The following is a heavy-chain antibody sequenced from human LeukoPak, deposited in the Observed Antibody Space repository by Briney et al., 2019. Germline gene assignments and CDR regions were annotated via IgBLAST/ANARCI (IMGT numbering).Heavy chain of an antibody. CDR3: AREAGSWYDYLPRGYYGMDV. J-gene: IGHJ6*04. V-gene: IGHV3-11*06. Sequence: PGGSLRLSCAAYGFTFSDYYMSWIRQAPGKGLEWVSYISSSSSYTNYADSVKGRFTISRDNAKNSLYLQMNSLRAEDTAVYYCAREAGSWYDYLPRGYYGMDVWGKGTTVTVSS. D-gene: IGHD6-13*01. CDR2: ISSSSSYT. CDR1: GFTFSDYY.